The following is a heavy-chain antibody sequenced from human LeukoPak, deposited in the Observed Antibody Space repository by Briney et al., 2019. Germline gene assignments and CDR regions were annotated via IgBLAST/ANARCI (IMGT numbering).Heavy chain of an antibody. D-gene: IGHD4-17*01. CDR2: ISRSGGST. CDR1: GFTLGTYD. V-gene: IGHV3-23*01. J-gene: IGHJ4*02. CDR3: AREMGLFYGDYHPGQTDY. Sequence: GGSLRLSCAASGFTLGTYDMYWVRQAPGKGLECVSSISRSGGSTYYADSVKGRFTISRDNSKNTLYLQMNGLRAEDTAVYYCAREMGLFYGDYHPGQTDYWGQGTLVTVSS.